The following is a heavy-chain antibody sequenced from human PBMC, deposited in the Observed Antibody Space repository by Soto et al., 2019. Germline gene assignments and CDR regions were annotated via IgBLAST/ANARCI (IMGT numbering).Heavy chain of an antibody. Sequence: PGESLKISCQAFEYSFRIYWISWVRQKPGGGLEWMGRVDPNDSFATYSPSFEGHVSISVDKSTNIVYLQWRSLRAPDTATYYCARHQSGSGNSNFDFWGQGTPVTVSS. CDR1: EYSFRIYW. D-gene: IGHD3-10*01. CDR2: VDPNDSFA. V-gene: IGHV5-10-1*01. CDR3: ARHQSGSGNSNFDF. J-gene: IGHJ4*02.